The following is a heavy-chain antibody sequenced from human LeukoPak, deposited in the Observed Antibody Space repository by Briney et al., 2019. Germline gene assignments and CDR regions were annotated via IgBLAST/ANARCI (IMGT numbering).Heavy chain of an antibody. D-gene: IGHD1-26*01. J-gene: IGHJ4*02. CDR1: GFPFNVQT. Sequence: GGSLRPSCAASGFPFNVQTMSWVRQAPGKGLDWVASMREDGSEIHCVDSVKGRFTISRDNPKNSVYLQMNSLRDEDTAVYYCARGGATGGRFENWGQGTLVTVSS. CDR2: MREDGSEI. CDR3: ARGGATGGRFEN. V-gene: IGHV3-7*01.